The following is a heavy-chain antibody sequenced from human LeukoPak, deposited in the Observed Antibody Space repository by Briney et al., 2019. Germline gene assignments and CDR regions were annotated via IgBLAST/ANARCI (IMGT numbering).Heavy chain of an antibody. CDR2: NNHSGST. CDR1: GGSFSGYY. D-gene: IGHD2-21*02. CDR3: ARDCGGDRKRRNWFDP. J-gene: IGHJ5*02. Sequence: KASETLSLTCAVYGGSFSGYYWSWIRQPPGKGLEWIGENNHSGSTNYNPSLKSRVTISVDTSKNQFSLKLSSVTAADTAVYYCARDCGGDRKRRNWFDPWGQGTLVTVSS. V-gene: IGHV4-34*01.